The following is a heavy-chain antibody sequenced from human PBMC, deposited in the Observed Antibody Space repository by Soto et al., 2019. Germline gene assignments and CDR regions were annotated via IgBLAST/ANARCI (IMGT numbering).Heavy chain of an antibody. CDR3: ARGLILWLGELSRRGGYYYYMDV. Sequence: QVQLQQWSAGLLKPSETLSLTCAVYGGSFSGYQWSWIRQTTRKGLEWIGGINDSGDINYNPSLKSRVTNLVDSPKKQISLRLSSVTAADTAVYYCARGLILWLGELSRRGGYYYYMDVWGKGTTVTVSS. J-gene: IGHJ6*03. V-gene: IGHV4-34*01. D-gene: IGHD3-16*02. CDR1: GGSFSGYQ. CDR2: INDSGDI.